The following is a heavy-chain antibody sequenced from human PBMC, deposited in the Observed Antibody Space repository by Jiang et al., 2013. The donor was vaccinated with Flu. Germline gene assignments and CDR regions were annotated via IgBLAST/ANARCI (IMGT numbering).Heavy chain of an antibody. CDR2: IIPILGIA. J-gene: IGHJ4*02. D-gene: IGHD3-10*01. CDR1: GGTFSSYA. CDR3: ARADGSGSYYVDY. V-gene: IGHV1-69*04. Sequence: GAEVKKPGSSVKVSCKASGGTFSSYAISWVRQAPGQGLEWMGRIIPILGIANYAQKFQGRVTITADKSTSTAYMELSSLRSEDTAVYYCARADGSGSYYVDYWGQGTLVTVSS.